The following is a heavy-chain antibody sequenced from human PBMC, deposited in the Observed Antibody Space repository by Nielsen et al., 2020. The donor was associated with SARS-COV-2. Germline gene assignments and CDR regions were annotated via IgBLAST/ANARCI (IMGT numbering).Heavy chain of an antibody. V-gene: IGHV1-46*01. Sequence: VRQMPGKGLEWMGIINPSGGSTSYAQKFQGRVTMTRDTSTSTVYMELSSLRSEDTAVYYCARDRDYYDSSGYRDGAFDIWGQGTMVTVSS. J-gene: IGHJ3*02. D-gene: IGHD3-22*01. CDR2: INPSGGST. CDR3: ARDRDYYDSSGYRDGAFDI.